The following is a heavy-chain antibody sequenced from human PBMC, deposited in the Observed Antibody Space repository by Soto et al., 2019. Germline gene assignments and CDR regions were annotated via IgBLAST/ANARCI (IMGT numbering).Heavy chain of an antibody. CDR1: GYTFTNYG. Sequence: QVQLVQSGAEAKKLGASVKVSCKASGYTFTNYGITWVRQAPGQGLEWLGWISAYNGNTNYAQSLQGRVTVTTDTSTSTAYMELRSLRSDDTAVYYCARDTSRISVAVDFDYWGQGTLVTVSS. V-gene: IGHV1-18*01. J-gene: IGHJ4*02. CDR3: ARDTSRISVAVDFDY. D-gene: IGHD6-19*01. CDR2: ISAYNGNT.